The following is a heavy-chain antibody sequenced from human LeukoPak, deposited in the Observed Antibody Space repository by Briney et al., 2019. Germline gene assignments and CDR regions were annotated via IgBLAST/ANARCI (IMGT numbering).Heavy chain of an antibody. D-gene: IGHD3-10*01. CDR3: TRDDNMVRGVFQY. CDR1: GFTFSTCP. J-gene: IGHJ1*01. CDR2: INSNGVKT. Sequence: PGGSLRLSCVASGFTFSTCPMHWVRQTPGKGLEYVASINSNGVKTYYVDSVKGRVTISRDNSKDTVFLQMDSLRVEDTALYYCTRDDNMVRGVFQYWGQGTLVTVSS. V-gene: IGHV3-64*02.